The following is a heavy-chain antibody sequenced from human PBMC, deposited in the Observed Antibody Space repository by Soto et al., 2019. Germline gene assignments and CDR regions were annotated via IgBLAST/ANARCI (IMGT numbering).Heavy chain of an antibody. CDR1: GGSISPYY. V-gene: IGHV4-59*01. D-gene: IGHD4-17*01. J-gene: IGHJ4*02. CDR2: IYYTGTA. Sequence: QVQLLESGPGLVNPSQTQSLSCTVSGGSISPYYWSWLRQSPGKGLEWLGYIYYTGTADYNPSLENRVTLSVDTSTNRFSLELTSVTAADTAVYYCARQPDDGDYGYYFEYWGPGILVTVSS. CDR3: ARQPDDGDYGYYFEY.